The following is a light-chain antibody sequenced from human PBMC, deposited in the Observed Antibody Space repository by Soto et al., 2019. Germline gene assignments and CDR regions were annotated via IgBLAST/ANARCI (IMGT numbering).Light chain of an antibody. V-gene: IGLV2-14*01. Sequence: QSALTQPASVSGSPGQSITISCTGTSSGVGRYNYVSWFQQHPGKAPKHMIFEVSTRPSGVSNRFSGAKSGNTASLTISGLQIEDEADYYCCSYTSSTSAVFGGGTKVTVL. CDR3: CSYTSSTSAV. CDR2: EVS. CDR1: SSGVGRYNY. J-gene: IGLJ2*01.